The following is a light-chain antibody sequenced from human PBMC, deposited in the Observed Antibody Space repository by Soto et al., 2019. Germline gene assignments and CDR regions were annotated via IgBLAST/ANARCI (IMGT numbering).Light chain of an antibody. CDR1: QNVNGW. V-gene: IGKV1-5*03. CDR2: KAS. J-gene: IGKJ1*01. CDR3: QPYDTRCT. Sequence: DIQMTQSPSTLSASVGDRVTITCRASQNVNGWLAWYQQKLGKAPKLLINKASTLESGVPSGVSGRGFGTEFTLTISSLQTEDLATYYSQPYDTRCTLGQGTRVDI.